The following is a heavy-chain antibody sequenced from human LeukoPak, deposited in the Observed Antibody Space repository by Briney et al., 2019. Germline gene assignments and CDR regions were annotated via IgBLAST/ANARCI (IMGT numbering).Heavy chain of an antibody. Sequence: PGDSLRISCKGSGYSFTTYWITWVRQMPGKGLEWMGRIDSSDSYTNYSPSFQGHVTISADKSISTAYLQWSSLKASDTAMYYCARVIHLGELSLYDYWGQGTLVTVSS. J-gene: IGHJ4*02. CDR3: ARVIHLGELSLYDY. CDR2: IDSSDSYT. CDR1: GYSFTTYW. V-gene: IGHV5-10-1*01. D-gene: IGHD3-16*02.